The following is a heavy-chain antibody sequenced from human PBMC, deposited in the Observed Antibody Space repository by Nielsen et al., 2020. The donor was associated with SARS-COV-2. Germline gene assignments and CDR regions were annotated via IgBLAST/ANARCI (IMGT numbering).Heavy chain of an antibody. D-gene: IGHD4-17*01. J-gene: IGHJ5*02. Sequence: SVKVSCKASGGTFSSYAISWVRQAPGQGLEWMGRIIPILGIANYAQKFQGRVTITADKSTSTAYMELSSLRSEDTAVYYCALYGDYGDNWFDPWGPGTLVTVSS. CDR3: ALYGDYGDNWFDP. CDR1: GGTFSSYA. CDR2: IIPILGIA. V-gene: IGHV1-69*04.